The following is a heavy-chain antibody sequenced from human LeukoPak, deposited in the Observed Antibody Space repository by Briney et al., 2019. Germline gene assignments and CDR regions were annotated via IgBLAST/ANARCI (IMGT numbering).Heavy chain of an antibody. CDR2: ISSSSSYI. Sequence: GGSLRLSCAASGFTFSGYSMNWVRQAPGKGLEWVSSISSSSSYIYYADSVKGRFTISRDNAKNSLYLQMNSLRAEDTAVYYCARDADPYYDFWSGYPEDYWGQGTLVTVSS. CDR1: GFTFSGYS. V-gene: IGHV3-21*01. J-gene: IGHJ4*02. D-gene: IGHD3-3*01. CDR3: ARDADPYYDFWSGYPEDY.